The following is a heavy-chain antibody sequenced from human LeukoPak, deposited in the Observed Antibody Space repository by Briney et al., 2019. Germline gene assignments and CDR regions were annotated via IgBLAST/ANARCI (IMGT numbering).Heavy chain of an antibody. J-gene: IGHJ4*02. D-gene: IGHD6-19*01. CDR3: AKAHALYSSGWFPFDY. CDR2: ISGSGGST. Sequence: GGSLRLSCAASGFTFSSYAMSWVRQAPGKGLEWVSAISGSGGSTYYADSVKGRFTISRDNSKNTLYLQMNSLRAEDTAVYYCAKAHALYSSGWFPFDYWGQGTLVTVSS. V-gene: IGHV3-23*01. CDR1: GFTFSSYA.